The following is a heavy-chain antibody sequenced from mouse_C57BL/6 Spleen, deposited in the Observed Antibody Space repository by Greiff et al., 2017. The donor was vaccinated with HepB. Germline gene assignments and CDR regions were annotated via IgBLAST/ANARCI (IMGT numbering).Heavy chain of an antibody. D-gene: IGHD2-5*01. J-gene: IGHJ3*01. CDR1: GYTFPSYW. Sequence: QVQLQQPGAELVKPGASVKLSCKASGYTFPSYWMQWVKQRPGQGLEWIGEIDPSDSYTNYNQKFKGKATLTVDTSSSTAYMQLSSLTSEDSVVYYCARRDYSNYQAWFAYWGQGTLVTVSA. CDR3: ARRDYSNYQAWFAY. CDR2: IDPSDSYT. V-gene: IGHV1-50*01.